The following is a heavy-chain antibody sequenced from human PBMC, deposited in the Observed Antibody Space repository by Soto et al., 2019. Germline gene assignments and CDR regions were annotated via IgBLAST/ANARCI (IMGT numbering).Heavy chain of an antibody. Sequence: SETLSLTCTVSGGSISSGGYYWSWIRQHPGKGLEWIGYIYYSGSTYYNPSLKSRVTISVDTSKNQFSLKLSSVTAADTAVYYCARGRIAARPHLCYFDYWGQGTLVTVSS. J-gene: IGHJ4*02. CDR1: GGSISSGGYY. D-gene: IGHD6-6*01. CDR3: ARGRIAARPHLCYFDY. CDR2: IYYSGST. V-gene: IGHV4-31*03.